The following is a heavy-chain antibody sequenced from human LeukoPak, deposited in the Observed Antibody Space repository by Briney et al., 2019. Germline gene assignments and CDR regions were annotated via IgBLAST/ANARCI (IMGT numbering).Heavy chain of an antibody. D-gene: IGHD2-15*01. CDR1: GFTFSHSY. CDR2: IDNDGGT. CDR3: ARDGRFDY. J-gene: IGHJ4*02. Sequence: PGGSLRLSCAASGFTFSHSYMHWVRQAPGKGLVWVSRIDNDGGTSYADSVKGRFTITRDNAKNTLYLQMDSLRDEDTAVYYCARDGRFDYWGQGTLVTVSS. V-gene: IGHV3-74*01.